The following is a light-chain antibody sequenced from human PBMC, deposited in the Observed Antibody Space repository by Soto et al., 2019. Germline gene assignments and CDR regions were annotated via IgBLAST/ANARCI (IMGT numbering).Light chain of an antibody. J-gene: IGKJ5*01. Sequence: EIVLTQSPGTLSLSPGERATLSCRASQTFSNSFLSWFQQIPGQAPRLLIYGASMRATGIPDRFSSSGSGTDFTLTISRLEPEDFAVYYCQQCGSSSTFGQGTRLEIK. CDR3: QQCGSSST. CDR2: GAS. V-gene: IGKV3-20*01. CDR1: QTFSNSF.